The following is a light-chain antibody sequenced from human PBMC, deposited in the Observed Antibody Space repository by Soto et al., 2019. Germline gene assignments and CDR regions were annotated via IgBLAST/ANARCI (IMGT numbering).Light chain of an antibody. CDR1: SSDVGDYNY. CDR3: SSYAGSNNFGV. J-gene: IGLJ2*01. V-gene: IGLV2-8*01. CDR2: EVT. Sequence: QSVLTQPPSVSGSPGQSVTISCTGTSSDVGDYNYVSWYQHQPDKAPKLMIYEVTKRPSGVPDRFSGSKSGNTASLTVSGFQAEDEADYYCSSYAGSNNFGVFGGGTKLTVL.